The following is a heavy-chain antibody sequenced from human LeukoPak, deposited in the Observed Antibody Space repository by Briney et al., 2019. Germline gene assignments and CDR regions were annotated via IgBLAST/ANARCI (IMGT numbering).Heavy chain of an antibody. J-gene: IGHJ4*02. CDR2: IIPISGIT. D-gene: IGHD1-26*01. CDR3: ARDRGSFYDRWDYFDY. CDR1: GGIISSYA. V-gene: IGHV1-69*13. Sequence: GASVKVSCTASGGIISSYAISWMRQAPGQGLEWMGGIIPISGITNDAQKFQGRVTITADDSTNTAYMELSSLRSEDTAVYYCARDRGSFYDRWDYFDYWGQGTLVTVSS.